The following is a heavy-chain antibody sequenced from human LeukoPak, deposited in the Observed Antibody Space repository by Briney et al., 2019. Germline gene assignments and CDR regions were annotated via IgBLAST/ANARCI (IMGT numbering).Heavy chain of an antibody. CDR2: IKSKTDGGTT. CDR1: GFSFGTYG. D-gene: IGHD3-22*01. V-gene: IGHV3-15*01. CDR3: TTDLRYYYDSSGYYVPCYY. J-gene: IGHJ4*02. Sequence: GGSLRLSCAASGFSFGTYGMSWVRQVPGKGLEWVGRIKSKTDGGTTDYAAPVKGRFTISRDDSKNTLYLQMNSLKTEDTAVYYCTTDLRYYYDSSGYYVPCYYWGQGTLVTVSS.